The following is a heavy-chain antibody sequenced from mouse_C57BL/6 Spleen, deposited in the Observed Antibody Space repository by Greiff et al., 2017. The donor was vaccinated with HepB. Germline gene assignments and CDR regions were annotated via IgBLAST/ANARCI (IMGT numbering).Heavy chain of an antibody. D-gene: IGHD4-1*01. Sequence: VQLQQSGAELVKPGASVKISCKASGYAFSSYWMNWVKQRPGKGLEWIGQIYPGDGDTNYNGKFKGKATLTADKSSSTAYMQLSSLTSEDSAVYFCARSVLGGYAMDYWGQGTSVTVSS. CDR3: ARSVLGGYAMDY. V-gene: IGHV1-80*01. J-gene: IGHJ4*01. CDR2: IYPGDGDT. CDR1: GYAFSSYW.